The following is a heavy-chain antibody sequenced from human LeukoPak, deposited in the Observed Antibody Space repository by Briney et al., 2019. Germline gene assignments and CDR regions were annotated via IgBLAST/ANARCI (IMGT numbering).Heavy chain of an antibody. J-gene: IGHJ4*02. Sequence: GGSLRLSCAASGSTFSSYAMSWVRQAPGKGLEWVSAISGSGGSTYYADSVKGRFTISKDNSKNTLYLQMNSLRAEDTAVYYCAKLGYGDEVDYWGQGTLVTVSS. V-gene: IGHV3-23*01. CDR3: AKLGYGDEVDY. CDR1: GSTFSSYA. D-gene: IGHD4-17*01. CDR2: ISGSGGST.